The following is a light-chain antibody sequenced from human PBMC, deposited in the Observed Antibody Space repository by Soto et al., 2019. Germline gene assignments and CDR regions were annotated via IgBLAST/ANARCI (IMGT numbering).Light chain of an antibody. V-gene: IGKV3-11*01. J-gene: IGKJ5*01. CDR2: ESS. CDR3: QQRSNWPS. Sequence: EIVMTHSPATLSVSPWEIATLSCRASQSVSSNLDWYQQKPGQAPRLLIYESSNRATGIPARFSGSGSGTDFTLTISSLEPEDFAVYYCQQRSNWPSFGQGTRLEIK. CDR1: QSVSSN.